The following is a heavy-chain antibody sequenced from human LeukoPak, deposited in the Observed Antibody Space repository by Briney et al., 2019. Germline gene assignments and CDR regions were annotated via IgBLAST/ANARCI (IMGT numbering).Heavy chain of an antibody. CDR2: ISNGGSTT. D-gene: IGHD6-19*01. CDR3: AKLNRAVAGSPHY. CDR1: GFTFSTYA. J-gene: IGHJ4*02. V-gene: IGHV3-23*01. Sequence: GGSLRLSCAASGFTFSTYAMSWVRQAPGKGLEWVSGISNGGSTTYYADSVKGRFTISRDNSKNTLYLQMNSLRAEDTAIYYCAKLNRAVAGSPHYWGQGTLVTVSS.